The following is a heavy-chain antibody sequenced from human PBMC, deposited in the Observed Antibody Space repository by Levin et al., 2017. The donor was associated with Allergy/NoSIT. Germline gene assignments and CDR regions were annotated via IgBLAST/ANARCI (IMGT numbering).Heavy chain of an antibody. J-gene: IGHJ5*02. CDR2: INPSGGST. Sequence: ASVKVSCKASGYTFTSYYMHWVRQAPGQGLEWMGIINPSGGSTSYAQKFQGRVTMTRDTSTSTVYMELSSLRSEDTAVYYCARDSGVPAAISNWFDPWGQGTLVTVSS. V-gene: IGHV1-46*01. CDR1: GYTFTSYY. CDR3: ARDSGVPAAISNWFDP. D-gene: IGHD2-2*02.